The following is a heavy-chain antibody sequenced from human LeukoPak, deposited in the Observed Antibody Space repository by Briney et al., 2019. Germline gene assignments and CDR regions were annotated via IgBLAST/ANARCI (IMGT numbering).Heavy chain of an antibody. V-gene: IGHV4-39*01. CDR2: IYYSGST. D-gene: IGHD6-19*01. J-gene: IGHJ6*03. CDR3: ARHLIRRDYSSGWSQPRYYYYYMDV. Sequence: SETLSLTCTVSGGSISSSSYYWGWIRQPPGKGLEWIGSIYYSGSTNYNPSLKSRVTISVHTSKNQFSLKLSSVTAADTAVYYCARHLIRRDYSSGWSQPRYYYYYMDVWGKGTTVTISS. CDR1: GGSISSSSYY.